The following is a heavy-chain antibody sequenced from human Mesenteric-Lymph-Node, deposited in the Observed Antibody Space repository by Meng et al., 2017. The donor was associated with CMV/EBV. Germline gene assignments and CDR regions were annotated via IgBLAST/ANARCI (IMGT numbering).Heavy chain of an antibody. CDR2: IYYSGST. D-gene: IGHD5-24*01. V-gene: IGHV4-4*02. CDR3: ARDRDGYNYADY. CDR1: GGSISSSNW. Sequence: CAVSGGSISSSNWWSWVRQPPGKGLEWIGYIYYSGSTYYNPSLKSRVSISVDTSKNQFSLKLSSVTAADTAVYYCARDRDGYNYADYWGQGTLVTVSS. J-gene: IGHJ4*02.